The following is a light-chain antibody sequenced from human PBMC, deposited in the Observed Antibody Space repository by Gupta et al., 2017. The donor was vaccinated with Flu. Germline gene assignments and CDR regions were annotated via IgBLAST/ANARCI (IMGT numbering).Light chain of an antibody. J-gene: IGKJ4*01. CDR1: QSVSSY. CDR2: DAS. CDR3: QQRSNWPALT. Sequence: EIVLTQSPATLSLSPGARATLPCRASQSVSSYKDWYQQKPGQAPRLLIYDASNSATGIPATFSGSGSGTDFALTISSLEPEDVAVYYCQQRSNWPALTFGGGTKVEIK. V-gene: IGKV3-11*01.